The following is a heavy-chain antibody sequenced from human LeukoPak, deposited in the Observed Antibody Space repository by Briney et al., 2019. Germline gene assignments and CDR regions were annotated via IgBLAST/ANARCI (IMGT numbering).Heavy chain of an antibody. J-gene: IGHJ4*02. CDR2: INPNSGGT. Sequence: GASVKVSCKASGYTFTGYYMHWVRQAPGQGLEWMGWINPNSGGTNYAQKFQGRVTMTRDTSISTAYMELSRLRSDDTAVYYCARDKLVGATTGKDYWGQGTLVTVSS. CDR1: GYTFTGYY. D-gene: IGHD1-26*01. CDR3: ARDKLVGATTGKDY. V-gene: IGHV1-2*02.